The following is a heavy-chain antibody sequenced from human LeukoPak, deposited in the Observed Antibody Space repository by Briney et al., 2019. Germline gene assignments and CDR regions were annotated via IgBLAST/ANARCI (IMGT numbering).Heavy chain of an antibody. J-gene: IGHJ6*03. Sequence: SETLSLTCTVSGGSISSYYWSWIRQPPGKGLEWIGYIYYSGSTNYNPSLKSRVTMSVDTSKNQFSLKLSSVTAADTAVYYCAREVFGVVIDYYYHMDVWGKGTTVTVSS. V-gene: IGHV4-59*12. CDR3: AREVFGVVIDYYYHMDV. CDR1: GGSISSYY. D-gene: IGHD3-3*01. CDR2: IYYSGST.